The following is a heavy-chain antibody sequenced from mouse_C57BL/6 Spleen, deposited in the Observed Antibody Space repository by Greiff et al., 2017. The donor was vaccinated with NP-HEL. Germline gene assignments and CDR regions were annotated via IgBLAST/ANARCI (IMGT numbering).Heavy chain of an antibody. CDR2: INYDGSST. J-gene: IGHJ4*01. CDR1: GFTFSDYY. Sequence: EVQRVESEGGLVQPGSSMKLSCTASGFTFSDYYMAWVRQVPEKGLEWVANINYDGSSTYYMDSLKSRFIISRDNAKNILYLQMSSLKSEDTATYYCARNYYGNYAYAMDYWGQGTSVTVSS. CDR3: ARNYYGNYAYAMDY. D-gene: IGHD2-1*01. V-gene: IGHV5-16*01.